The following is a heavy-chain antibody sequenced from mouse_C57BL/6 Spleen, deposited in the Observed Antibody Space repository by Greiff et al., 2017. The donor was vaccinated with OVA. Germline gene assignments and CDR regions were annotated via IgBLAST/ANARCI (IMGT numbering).Heavy chain of an antibody. Sequence: VQLQQSGAELVRPGTSVKVSCKASGYAFTNYLIEWVKQRPGQGLEWIGVINPGSGGTNYNEKFKGKATLTADKSSSTAYMQLSSLTSEDSAVYFCAREEGYYAMDYWGQGTSGTVSS. CDR3: AREEGYYAMDY. CDR1: GYAFTNYL. V-gene: IGHV1-54*01. CDR2: INPGSGGT. J-gene: IGHJ4*01.